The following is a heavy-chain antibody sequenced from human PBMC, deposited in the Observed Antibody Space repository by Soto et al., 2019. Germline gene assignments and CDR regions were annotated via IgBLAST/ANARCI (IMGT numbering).Heavy chain of an antibody. D-gene: IGHD2-15*01. Sequence: KSSETLSLTCTVSGGSINSGGYYWSWIRQHPGKGLEWLGFIFYTGSSYSDPSLKSRLTMSVDTPKNRFSLRLRSVTAADTAVYYCAGLVVGHETPDYWGQGILVTVSS. V-gene: IGHV4-31*03. J-gene: IGHJ4*02. CDR3: AGLVVGHETPDY. CDR2: IFYTGSS. CDR1: GGSINSGGYY.